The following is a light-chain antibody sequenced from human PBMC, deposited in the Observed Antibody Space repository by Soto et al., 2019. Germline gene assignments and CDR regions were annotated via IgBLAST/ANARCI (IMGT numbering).Light chain of an antibody. V-gene: IGKV1-5*03. CDR2: KAS. J-gene: IGKJ1*01. CDR3: QQYNDTST. CDR1: QSISSW. Sequence: DIQMTQSPSTLSASVGDRVTITCRASQSISSWLAWYQQKPGTAPNLLIYKASTLQSGVPSRFSGSGSGTEFTLTISSLQPDDSATYYCQQYNDTSTFGQGTKVEIK.